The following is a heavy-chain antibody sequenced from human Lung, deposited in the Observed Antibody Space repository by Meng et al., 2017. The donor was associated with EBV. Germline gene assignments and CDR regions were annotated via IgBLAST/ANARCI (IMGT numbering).Heavy chain of an antibody. CDR2: IPHRGSS. CDR3: ARGKQDAWELLAY. V-gene: IGHV4-4*02. D-gene: IGHD1-26*01. J-gene: IGHJ4*02. CDR1: GDSITNHNW. Sequence: VQLPGAGPALVKPSENLSLPCAVSGDSITNHNWWAWVRQPPGKGLEWIGEIPHRGSSAYNPSLKSRVSMSIDKSKNQFSLKLTSVTAADTAVYYCARGKQDAWELLAYWGQGALVTVSS.